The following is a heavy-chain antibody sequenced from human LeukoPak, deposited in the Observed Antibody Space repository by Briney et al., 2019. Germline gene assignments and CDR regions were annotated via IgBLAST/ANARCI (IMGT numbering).Heavy chain of an antibody. D-gene: IGHD4-17*01. CDR2: INSSGSIM. J-gene: IGHJ6*02. V-gene: IGHV3-48*03. CDR3: ARDGALTTVNTPEDSDCGMDV. Sequence: GGSLLLSCAASGFTFSSFPINWVRPAPGKGLEWISSINSSGSIMSYADSVKGRFTISRDNAKNSLYLQMNSLRAEDTAIYYCARDGALTTVNTPEDSDCGMDVWGHGTTVTVSS. CDR1: GFTFSSFP.